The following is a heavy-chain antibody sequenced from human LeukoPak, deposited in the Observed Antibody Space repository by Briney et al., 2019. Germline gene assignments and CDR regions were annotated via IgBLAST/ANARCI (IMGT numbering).Heavy chain of an antibody. J-gene: IGHJ4*02. CDR2: INPNNGGT. V-gene: IGHV1-2*02. Sequence: ASVKVSCKASGYTFTGYYMHWVRQAPGQGREWMGWINPNNGGTNYAQKFQGRVTMTRDTSISTAYMDLSRLRSDDTAVYYCASDRLRGYSGYDFDYWGQGTLVTVSS. CDR1: GYTFTGYY. D-gene: IGHD5-12*01. CDR3: ASDRLRGYSGYDFDY.